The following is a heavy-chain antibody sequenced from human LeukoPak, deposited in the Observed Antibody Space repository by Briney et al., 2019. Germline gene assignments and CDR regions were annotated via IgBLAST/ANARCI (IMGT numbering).Heavy chain of an antibody. CDR1: GFTFSSYG. CDR2: IWYDGSDK. J-gene: IGHJ4*02. Sequence: GGSLRLSCAASGFTFSSYGMHWARQPPGKGLEWVAVIWYDGSDKYYADSVKGRFTISRDNSKNTLYLQLNSLRAEDTAVYYCAKDREGVPADYWGQGTLVTVSS. D-gene: IGHD2-2*01. V-gene: IGHV3-33*06. CDR3: AKDREGVPADY.